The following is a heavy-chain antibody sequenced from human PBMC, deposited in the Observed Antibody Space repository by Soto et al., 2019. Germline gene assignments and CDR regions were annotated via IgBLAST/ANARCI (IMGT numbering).Heavy chain of an antibody. Sequence: EVQLLESGGGLVQPGVSLGLSCAASGFTFNTYAISWVRQAPGKGLQWVSIISHSGGETVYADSVKGRLTISRDNPQNTLYLQMTSLTAEETAVYYWANHFVNGVVDYRGQGTLVTFSS. D-gene: IGHD2-15*01. CDR1: GFTFNTYA. J-gene: IGHJ4*02. CDR2: ISHSGGET. CDR3: ANHFVNGVVDY. V-gene: IGHV3-23*01.